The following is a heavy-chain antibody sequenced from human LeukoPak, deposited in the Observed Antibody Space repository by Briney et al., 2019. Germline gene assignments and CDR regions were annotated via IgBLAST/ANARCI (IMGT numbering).Heavy chain of an antibody. CDR2: IYYSGST. CDR3: ASGAYYYGSGTGWFDP. J-gene: IGHJ5*02. Sequence: ETLSLTCTVSGGSISSYYWSWIRQPPGKGLEWIGYIYYSGSTNYNPSLNSRGTISVDTSKNQFSLKLSSVTAADTAAYYCASGAYYYGSGTGWFDPWGQGTLVTVSS. CDR1: GGSISSYY. D-gene: IGHD3-10*01. V-gene: IGHV4-59*01.